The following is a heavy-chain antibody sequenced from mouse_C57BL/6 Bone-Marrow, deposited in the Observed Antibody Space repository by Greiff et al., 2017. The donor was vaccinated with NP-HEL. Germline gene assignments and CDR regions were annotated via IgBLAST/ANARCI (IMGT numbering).Heavy chain of an antibody. V-gene: IGHV1-54*01. CDR3: ARGAQGFDH. CDR2: INPGSGGT. D-gene: IGHD3-2*02. J-gene: IGHJ2*01. CDR1: GYAFTNYL. Sequence: VKLQESGAELVRPGTSVKVSCKASGYAFTNYLIEWVKQRPGQGLEWIGVINPGSGGTNYNEKFKGKATLTADKSSSTAYMQLSSLTSEDSAVYFCARGAQGFDHWGQGTTLTVSS.